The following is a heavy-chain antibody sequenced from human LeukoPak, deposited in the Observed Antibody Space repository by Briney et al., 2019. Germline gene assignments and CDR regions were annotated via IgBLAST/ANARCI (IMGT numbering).Heavy chain of an antibody. CDR1: GGSISSGGYY. D-gene: IGHD2-15*01. CDR2: IYYSGNT. CDR3: ARDSGYCSGGRCPSRRNAFDI. J-gene: IGHJ3*02. Sequence: SQTLSLTCTVSGGSISSGGYYWSWIRQHPGKGLEWIGYIYYSGNTYYNPPLKIRVTISVDTSKNQFSLKLCSVTAADTAVYYCARDSGYCSGGRCPSRRNAFDIWGQGTMVTVSS. V-gene: IGHV4-31*03.